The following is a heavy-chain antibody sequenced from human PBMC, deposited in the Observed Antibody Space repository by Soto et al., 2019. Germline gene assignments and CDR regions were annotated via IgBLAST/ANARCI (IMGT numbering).Heavy chain of an antibody. V-gene: IGHV1-46*01. CDR1: GYTFTSYY. CDR2: INPSGGST. D-gene: IGHD2-2*02. Sequence: ASVKVSCKASGYTFTSYYIHWVRQAPGQGLEWMGIINPSGGSTSYAQKFQGRVTMTRDTSTSTVYMELSSLRSEDTAVYYCARGVVPAAIHNWFDPWGQGTLVPVSS. CDR3: ARGVVPAAIHNWFDP. J-gene: IGHJ5*02.